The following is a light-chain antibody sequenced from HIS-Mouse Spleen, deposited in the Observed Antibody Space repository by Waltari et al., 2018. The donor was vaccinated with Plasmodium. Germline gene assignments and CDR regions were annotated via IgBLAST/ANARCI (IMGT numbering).Light chain of an antibody. J-gene: IGKJ3*01. CDR1: KSVSSN. CDR3: QQYNNWSFT. V-gene: IGKV3-15*01. CDR2: GAS. Sequence: EIVMTQSPATLSVSPGERATLSCRASKSVSSNLAWYQQKPGQAPRLLIYGASTSATGIPARFSGSGSGTEFTLTISSLQSEDFAVYYCQQYNNWSFTFGPGTKVDIK.